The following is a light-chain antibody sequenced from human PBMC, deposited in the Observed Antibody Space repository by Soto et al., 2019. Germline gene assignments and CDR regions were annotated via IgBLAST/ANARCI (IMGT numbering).Light chain of an antibody. CDR1: QSVSSSY. Sequence: EIVLTQSPGTLSLSPGERATLSCRASQSVSSSYLAWYQQKPGQAPRLLIYGASSRATGIPDRFSGSGSGTDFTLNISGLEAEDFAVYYCQQYGSTPLVTFGQGTRLEIK. V-gene: IGKV3-20*01. CDR3: QQYGSTPLVT. CDR2: GAS. J-gene: IGKJ5*01.